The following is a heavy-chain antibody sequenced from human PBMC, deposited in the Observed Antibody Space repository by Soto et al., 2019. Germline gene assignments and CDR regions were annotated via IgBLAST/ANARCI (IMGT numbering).Heavy chain of an antibody. Sequence: PSETLSLTCTVSGGSISSYYWSWIRQPPGKGLEWIGNIYYSGSTSYSPSLKSRITISIDTSKSQFSLELSSVTAADTAVYYCASLIGSGSNPRTGYYHMDVWGKGTTVTVSS. CDR1: GGSISSYY. V-gene: IGHV4-59*08. CDR3: ASLIGSGSNPRTGYYHMDV. D-gene: IGHD3-10*01. CDR2: IYYSGST. J-gene: IGHJ6*03.